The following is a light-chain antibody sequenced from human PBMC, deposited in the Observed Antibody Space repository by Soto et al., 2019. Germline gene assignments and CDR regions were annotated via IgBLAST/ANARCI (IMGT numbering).Light chain of an antibody. CDR2: EVS. V-gene: IGLV2-8*01. J-gene: IGLJ2*01. CDR3: SSYAGGNNLI. Sequence: QSALTQPASVSGSPGQSITISCTGTSSDVGGYSYVSWYQQHPGKTPKLMIYEVSNRPSGVPDRFSASKSGNTASLTVSGLQAEDEADYYCSSYAGGNNLIFGGGTKLTVL. CDR1: SSDVGGYSY.